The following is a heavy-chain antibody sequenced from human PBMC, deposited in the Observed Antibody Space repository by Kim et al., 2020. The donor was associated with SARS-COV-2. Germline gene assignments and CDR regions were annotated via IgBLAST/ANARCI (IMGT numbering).Heavy chain of an antibody. V-gene: IGHV3-23*01. CDR1: GLTLSNYA. D-gene: IGHD3-16*01. CDR3: AKGPNWVPPSLYYYYGMDV. J-gene: IGHJ6*02. CDR2: ISASGGTT. Sequence: GGSLRLSCAASGLTLSNYALSWVRQGPGKGLDWVSFISASGGTTYYADSVEGRFTISRDNSKKTLYLQMTSLRAEDTAVYYCAKGPNWVPPSLYYYYGMDVWGQGTTVTVSS.